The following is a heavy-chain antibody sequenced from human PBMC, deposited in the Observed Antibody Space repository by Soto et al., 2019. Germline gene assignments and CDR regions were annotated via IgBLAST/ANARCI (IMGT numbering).Heavy chain of an antibody. CDR1: GGSISSGDYY. Sequence: SETLSLTCTVSGGSISSGDYYWSWIRQPPGKGLEWIGNIYYSGSAYYSPSLRSRLSISLDTSKNQFSLKVISVTAADTAVYYCASAKTLIVGVTAIPDYFDYWAQGTLVTVSS. CDR3: ASAKTLIVGVTAIPDYFDY. J-gene: IGHJ4*02. CDR2: IYYSGSA. V-gene: IGHV4-30-4*01. D-gene: IGHD2-21*02.